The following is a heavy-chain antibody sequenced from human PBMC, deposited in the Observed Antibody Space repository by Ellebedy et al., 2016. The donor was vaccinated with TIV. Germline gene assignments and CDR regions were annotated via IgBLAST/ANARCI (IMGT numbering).Heavy chain of an antibody. V-gene: IGHV1-18*04. Sequence: ASVKVSXKASSYTFTNYGITWMRQAPGQGLEWVGWTSTSNGNTRYAQNLQGRVAMTTDTSTTTAYMELRSLRSDDTAVYYCARESRPGDYFFHYWGQGTLVTVSS. J-gene: IGHJ4*02. CDR2: TSTSNGNT. CDR1: SYTFTNYG. CDR3: ARESRPGDYFFHY. D-gene: IGHD4-17*01.